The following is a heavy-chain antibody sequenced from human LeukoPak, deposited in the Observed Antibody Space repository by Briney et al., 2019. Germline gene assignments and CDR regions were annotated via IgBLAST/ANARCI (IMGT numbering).Heavy chain of an antibody. CDR3: DRGGQQLVKGGDAFDI. V-gene: IGHV4-30-2*01. J-gene: IGHJ3*02. Sequence: SQTLSLTCAVSGDSISSGGYSWSWIRQPPGKGLEWIGYIYHSGSTYYNPSLKSRVTISVDRSKNQFSLKLSSVTAAETAVYYCDRGGQQLVKGGDAFDIWGQGTMVTVSS. CDR1: GDSISSGGYS. CDR2: IYHSGST. D-gene: IGHD6-13*01.